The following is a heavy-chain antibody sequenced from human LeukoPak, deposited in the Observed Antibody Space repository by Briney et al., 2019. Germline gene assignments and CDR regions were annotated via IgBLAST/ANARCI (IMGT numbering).Heavy chain of an antibody. CDR1: GYTFTGYY. J-gene: IGHJ4*02. Sequence: GASVTVSFKASGYTFTGYYMHWVRQAPGQGLEWMGWINPNSGGTNYPQKFQGWVTMTRDTSISTAYMELSRLRSDDTAVYYCARAPGYSSSWYDYWGQGTLVTVSS. V-gene: IGHV1-2*04. D-gene: IGHD6-13*01. CDR3: ARAPGYSSSWYDY. CDR2: INPNSGGT.